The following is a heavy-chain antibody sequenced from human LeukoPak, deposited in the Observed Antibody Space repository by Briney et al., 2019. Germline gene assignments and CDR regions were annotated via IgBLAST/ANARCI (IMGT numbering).Heavy chain of an antibody. D-gene: IGHD3-10*01. V-gene: IGHV3-23*01. CDR3: AKGARSGSTNFDY. J-gene: IGHJ4*02. CDR1: EFTFSSYA. Sequence: GGSLRLSCAASEFTFSSYAMSWVRQAPGKGLEWGSAVTGSGGSTHYADSVKGRFTISRDNSKNTLYLQMNSLRAEDTAVYYCAKGARSGSTNFDYWGQGTLVTVSS. CDR2: VTGSGGST.